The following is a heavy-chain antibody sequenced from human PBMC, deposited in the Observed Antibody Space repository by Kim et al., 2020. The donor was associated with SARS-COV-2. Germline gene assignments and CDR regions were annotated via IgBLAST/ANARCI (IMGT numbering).Heavy chain of an antibody. V-gene: IGHV1-8*01. CDR1: GYTFTSYD. Sequence: ASVKVSCKASGYTFTSYDINWVRQATGQGLEWMGWMNPNSGNTGYAQKFQGRVTMTRNTSISTAYMELSSLRSEDTAVYYCSRGSPLLQFGEFPRRPDWFDPWGQGTLVTVSA. J-gene: IGHJ5*02. CDR2: MNPNSGNT. CDR3: SRGSPLLQFGEFPRRPDWFDP. D-gene: IGHD3-10*01.